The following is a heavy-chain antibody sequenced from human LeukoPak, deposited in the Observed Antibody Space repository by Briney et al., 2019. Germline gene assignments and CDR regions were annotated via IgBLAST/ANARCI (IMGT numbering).Heavy chain of an antibody. CDR1: GFTVSSNY. D-gene: IGHD2-15*01. J-gene: IGHJ6*02. V-gene: IGHV3-53*01. CDR3: ASGSSSDLYYYYGMDV. CDR2: IYSGGST. Sequence: GGSLRLSCAASGFTVSSNYMSWVRQAPGKGLEWVSVIYSGGSTNYADSVKGRFTISRDNSKNTLYLQMNSLRAEDTAVYYCASGSSSDLYYYYGMDVWGQGTTVTVSS.